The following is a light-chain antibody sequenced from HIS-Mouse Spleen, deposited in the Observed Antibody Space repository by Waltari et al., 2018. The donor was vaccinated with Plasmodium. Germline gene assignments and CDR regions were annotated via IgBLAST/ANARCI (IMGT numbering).Light chain of an antibody. J-gene: IGKJ3*01. V-gene: IGKV1-33*01. CDR1: QDISNY. Sequence: DIQMTQSPSSLSASVGDRVTITCQASQDISNYLNWYQQKPGKASKLLIYDASNLETEVPSRFSGSESGTDFTFTISNLQPEDIATYYCQQYVKLPPVFTFGPGTKVDIK. CDR2: DAS. CDR3: QQYVKLPPVFT.